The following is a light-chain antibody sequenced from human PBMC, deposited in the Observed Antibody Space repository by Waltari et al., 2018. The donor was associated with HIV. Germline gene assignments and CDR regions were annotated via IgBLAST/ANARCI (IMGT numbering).Light chain of an antibody. V-gene: IGLV1-47*01. CDR2: PNQ. CDR1: DSNIGTSS. Sequence: QPVLTQLPSVSGTPGQTVTISCSGSDSNIGTSSVYWYQVLPGTTPRLLIFPNQELPSGVPCRFSGSKSGASASLTIFGLRSEDEADYYCSTWDKTQSAQVFGGGTKLTVL. J-gene: IGLJ3*02. CDR3: STWDKTQSAQV.